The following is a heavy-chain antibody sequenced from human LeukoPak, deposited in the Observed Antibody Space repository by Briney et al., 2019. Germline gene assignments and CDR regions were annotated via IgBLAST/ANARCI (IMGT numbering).Heavy chain of an antibody. J-gene: IGHJ4*02. CDR3: ARVERSSSSLSDY. CDR2: ISWNSGSI. CDR1: GFIFNNYA. V-gene: IGHV3-9*01. D-gene: IGHD6-6*01. Sequence: GGSLRLSCAGSGFIFNNYAMHWVRQPPGKGLEWVSGISWNSGSIDYADSVKGRFTISRDNAKNSLYLQMNSLRAEDTAVYYCARVERSSSSLSDYWGQGTLVTVSS.